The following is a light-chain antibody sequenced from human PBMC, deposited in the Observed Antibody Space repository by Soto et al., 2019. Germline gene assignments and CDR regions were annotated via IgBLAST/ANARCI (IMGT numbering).Light chain of an antibody. CDR3: SSYAGINNLGV. CDR2: EVN. J-gene: IGLJ1*01. V-gene: IGLV2-8*01. Sequence: QSALTQPPSASGSPGQSVTISFTGTSSDVGGYKYVSWYQQHPGKAPQLMIFEVNKWPSGVPDRFSGSKSGNTASLTVSGLQAEDEADYYCSSYAGINNLGVFGTGTKLTVL. CDR1: SSDVGGYKY.